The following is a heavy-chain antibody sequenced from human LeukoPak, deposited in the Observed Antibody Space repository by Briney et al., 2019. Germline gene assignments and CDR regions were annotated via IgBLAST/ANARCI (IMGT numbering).Heavy chain of an antibody. CDR1: VFTFSNYG. CDR3: ARPVVLGAYLRGAYYFDS. CDR2: IWYDGSDK. J-gene: IGHJ4*02. Sequence: GGSLRLSCAASVFTFSNYGMHWVRQAPGKGVEWVAVIWYDGSDKYHADSVKGLFTISRDNSKNTLYLQMNSLRDEDTAVYYCARPVVLGAYLRGAYYFDSWGQGTLVTVSS. V-gene: IGHV3-33*01. D-gene: IGHD3-16*01.